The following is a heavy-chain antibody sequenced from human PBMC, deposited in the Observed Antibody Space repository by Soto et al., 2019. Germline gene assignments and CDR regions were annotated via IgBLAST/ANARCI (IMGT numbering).Heavy chain of an antibody. Sequence: SETLSLTKSGSGGSVRRCSYYVCWLLLHQRKELEWIGYIYYSGSTNYNPSLKSRVTISVDTSKNQFSLKLSSVTAADTDVYFFSCYADHRDLLAFPSQRSSDL. J-gene: IGHJ2*01. CDR2: IYYSGST. CDR3: SCYADHRDLLAFPSQRSSDL. D-gene: IGHD2-2*01. V-gene: IGHV4-61*01. CDR1: GGSVRRCSYY.